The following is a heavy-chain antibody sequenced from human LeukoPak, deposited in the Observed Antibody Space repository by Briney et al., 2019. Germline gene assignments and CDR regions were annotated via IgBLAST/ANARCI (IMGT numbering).Heavy chain of an antibody. J-gene: IGHJ4*02. CDR1: GVTFSRYW. D-gene: IGHD5-18*01. V-gene: IGHV3-74*01. CDR2: INSDGSDT. Sequence: QPGGSLRLSCAASGVTFSRYWMHWVRQAPGKGLVWVSGINSDGSDTSYADDVKGRFTISRDNAKNTLYLQMNSLRAEDTAVYYCARVGIQRYFDYWGQGTLVTVSS. CDR3: ARVGIQRYFDY.